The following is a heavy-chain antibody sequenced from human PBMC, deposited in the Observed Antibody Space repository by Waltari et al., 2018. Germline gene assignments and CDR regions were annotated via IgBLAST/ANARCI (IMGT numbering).Heavy chain of an antibody. V-gene: IGHV3-30*01. CDR3: ARDGHSYFYGSWSDY. CDR2: ISFDGNNI. J-gene: IGHJ4*02. D-gene: IGHD3-10*01. Sequence: QVQLVESGGGVVQPGKSPTLSCEVSGISVSSYAMHWVRQAPGKGLEWVAVISFDGNNIYFADSVKGRFTINRDKSKNTLSLQMNSLTPEDTAIYYCARDGHSYFYGSWSDYWGQGTLVTVSS. CDR1: GISVSSYA.